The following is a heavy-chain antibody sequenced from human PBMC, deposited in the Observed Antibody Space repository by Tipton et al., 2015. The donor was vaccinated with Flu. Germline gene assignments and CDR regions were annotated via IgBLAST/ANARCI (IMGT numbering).Heavy chain of an antibody. J-gene: IGHJ5*02. V-gene: IGHV4-61*02. CDR1: GGSIISGRYF. CDR2: VFPGETP. D-gene: IGHD4-11*01. CDR3: ARRDYSNYVSEPKNWFDP. Sequence: TLSLTCTVSGGSIISGRYFWSWIRQPAGKGLEWIGRVFPGETPDYNPSFRSRVTILVDTSKNQFSLNLSSVTAADTAVYYCARRDYSNYVSEPKNWFDPWGQGTLVTVSS.